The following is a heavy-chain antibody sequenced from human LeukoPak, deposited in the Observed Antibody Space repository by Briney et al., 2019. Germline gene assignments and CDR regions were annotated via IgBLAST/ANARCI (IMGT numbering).Heavy chain of an antibody. J-gene: IGHJ5*02. Sequence: PGGSLRLSCAASGFTFSSYAMSWVRQAPGKGLEWVSAISGSGGSTYYADSVKGRFTISRDNSKNTLYLQMNSLRAEDTAVYYCAKVGEYSSGWNWFDPWGQGTLVTVSS. CDR1: GFTFSSYA. D-gene: IGHD6-19*01. CDR3: AKVGEYSSGWNWFDP. CDR2: ISGSGGST. V-gene: IGHV3-23*01.